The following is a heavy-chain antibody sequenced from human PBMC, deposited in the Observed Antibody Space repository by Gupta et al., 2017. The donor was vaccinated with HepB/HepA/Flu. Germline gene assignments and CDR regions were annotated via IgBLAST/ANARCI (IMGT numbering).Heavy chain of an antibody. V-gene: IGHV4-34*01. Sequence: QVQLQQWGAGLLKPSETLSLTCAVHGGSFSGYFWSWIRQAPGKGLEWIGEINDRGSTNHNPSLKSRVTLSVDTSKKQISLNVSSVTAADSALYYCARVITMVRGIPYYRIDVWGQGTTVTVSS. CDR3: ARVITMVRGIPYYRIDV. CDR1: GGSFSGYF. J-gene: IGHJ6*02. D-gene: IGHD3-10*01. CDR2: INDRGST.